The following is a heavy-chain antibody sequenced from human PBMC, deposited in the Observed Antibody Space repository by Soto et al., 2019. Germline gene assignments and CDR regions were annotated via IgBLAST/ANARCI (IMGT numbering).Heavy chain of an antibody. CDR3: VRVVAIPGYPDN. CDR1: GGTFSSYA. V-gene: IGHV1-69*12. D-gene: IGHD5-12*01. CDR2: IDPIVDTS. J-gene: IGHJ4*02. Sequence: QVQLVQSGAEVRQPASSVKVSCKTSGGTFSSYAISWVRQAPGQGLEWMGGIDPIVDTSTYAQKFQGRVTITADESTSTVDMELSSLRSDDTAVYYCVRVVAIPGYPDNWGQGTLVTVSS.